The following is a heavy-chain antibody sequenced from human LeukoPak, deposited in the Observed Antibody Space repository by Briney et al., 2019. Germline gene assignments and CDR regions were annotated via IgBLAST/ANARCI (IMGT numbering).Heavy chain of an antibody. CDR3: ARGRIAKIVVVHIFHYGMDV. D-gene: IGHD3-22*01. CDR2: INDYTPNT. Sequence: GSLRLSCAASGFRFSTYVMSWVRQAPGKGLEWIGEINDYTPNTNYNPSLNSRVFRSLEKSKNQFSLELRSVTAADTAVYYCARGRIAKIVVVHIFHYGMDVWGQGPTVTVSS. CDR1: GFRFSTYV. V-gene: IGHV4-34*01. J-gene: IGHJ6*02.